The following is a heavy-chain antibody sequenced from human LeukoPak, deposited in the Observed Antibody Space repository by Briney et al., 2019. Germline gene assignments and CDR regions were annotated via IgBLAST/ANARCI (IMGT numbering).Heavy chain of an antibody. CDR2: ISSSSSYI. D-gene: IGHD3-10*01. V-gene: IGHV3-21*01. CDR3: ARHRELGYYYGSGSYYNGPYYFDY. J-gene: IGHJ4*02. CDR1: GFTFSSYS. Sequence: GGSLRLSCAAPGFTFSSYSMNWVRQAPGKGLEWVSSISSSSSYIYYADSVKGRFTISRDNAKNSLYLQMNSLRAEDTAVYYCARHRELGYYYGSGSYYNGPYYFDYWGQGTLVTVSS.